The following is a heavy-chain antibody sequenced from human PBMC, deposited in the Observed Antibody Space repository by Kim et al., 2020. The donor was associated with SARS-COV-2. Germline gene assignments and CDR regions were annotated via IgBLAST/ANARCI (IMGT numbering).Heavy chain of an antibody. D-gene: IGHD3-16*01. CDR2: IYNIGST. CDR3: ARMAITFGRVTHVAFDI. CDR1: GGSIRSYY. J-gene: IGHJ3*02. V-gene: IGHV4-59*01. Sequence: SETLSLTCTVSGGSIRSYYWSWIRQPPGKGLEWIGYIYNIGSTNYNPSLKSRVTISVDTSKNQLFLKLRSVTAADTAVYYCARMAITFGRVTHVAFDIWG.